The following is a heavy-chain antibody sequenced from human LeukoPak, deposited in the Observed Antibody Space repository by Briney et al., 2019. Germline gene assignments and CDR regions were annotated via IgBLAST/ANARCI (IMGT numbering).Heavy chain of an antibody. V-gene: IGHV3-11*04. CDR2: ISSSGSTI. Sequence: GGSLRLSCAASGFTFSDYYMSWIRQAPGKGLEWVSYISSSGSTIYYADSVKGRFTISRDNAKNSLYLQMSSLRAEDTAVYYCATSIAARNWFDPWGQGTLVTVSS. J-gene: IGHJ5*02. CDR1: GFTFSDYY. D-gene: IGHD6-6*01. CDR3: ATSIAARNWFDP.